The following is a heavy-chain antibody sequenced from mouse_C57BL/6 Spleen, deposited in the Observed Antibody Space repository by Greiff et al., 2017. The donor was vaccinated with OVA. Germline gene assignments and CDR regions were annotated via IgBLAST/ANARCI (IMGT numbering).Heavy chain of an antibody. J-gene: IGHJ4*01. Sequence: EVKLVESGPGLVKPSQSLSLTCSVTGYSITSGYYWNWIRQFPGNKLEWMGYISYDGSNNYNPSLKNRISITRDTSKNQFFLKLNSVTTEDTATYYCAREASLYGNYVARDYWGQGTSVTVSS. CDR2: ISYDGSN. CDR1: GYSITSGYY. D-gene: IGHD2-1*01. CDR3: AREASLYGNYVARDY. V-gene: IGHV3-6*01.